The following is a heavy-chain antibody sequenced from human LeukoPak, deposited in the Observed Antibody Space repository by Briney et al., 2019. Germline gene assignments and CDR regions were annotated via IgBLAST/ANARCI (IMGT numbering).Heavy chain of an antibody. CDR1: GGSISSGGYS. J-gene: IGHJ4*02. V-gene: IGHV4-30-2*01. CDR2: IYHSGST. CDR3: PLGYCSGGSCYHTGAFDY. Sequence: PSETLSLTCAVSGGSISSGGYSWSWIRQPPGKGLEWIGYIYHSGSTYYNPSLKSRVTISVDTSKNQFSLKLSSVTAADTAVYYCPLGYCSGGSCYHTGAFDYWGQGTLVTVSS. D-gene: IGHD2-15*01.